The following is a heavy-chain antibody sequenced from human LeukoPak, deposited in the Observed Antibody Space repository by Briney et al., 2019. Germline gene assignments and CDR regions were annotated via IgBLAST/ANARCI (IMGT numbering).Heavy chain of an antibody. J-gene: IGHJ4*02. CDR1: GLTFRSYW. CDR3: ATGHQWLAGFDY. CDR2: IKPDGREK. Sequence: GSLRLACAASGLTFRSYWMSWVRQAPGKGLEWVANIKPDGREKYYVDSVKGRFTISGDNAKNTLYLQMNSLRAEDTAVYYCATGHQWLAGFDYWDQGTLVTVSS. V-gene: IGHV3-7*01. D-gene: IGHD6-19*01.